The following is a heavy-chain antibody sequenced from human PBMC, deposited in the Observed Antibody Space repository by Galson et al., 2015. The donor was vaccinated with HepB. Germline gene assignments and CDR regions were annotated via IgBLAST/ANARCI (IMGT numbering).Heavy chain of an antibody. CDR3: ARMSVSGSSGWYNWFDP. V-gene: IGHV2-70*11. J-gene: IGHJ5*02. D-gene: IGHD6-19*01. Sequence: PALVKPTQTLTLTCTFSGFSLSTSGMCVSWIRQPPGKALEWLARIDWDDDKYYSTSLKTRLTISKDTSKNQVVLTMTNMDPVDTATYYRARMSVSGSSGWYNWFDPWGQGTLVTVSS. CDR1: GFSLSTSGMC. CDR2: IDWDDDK.